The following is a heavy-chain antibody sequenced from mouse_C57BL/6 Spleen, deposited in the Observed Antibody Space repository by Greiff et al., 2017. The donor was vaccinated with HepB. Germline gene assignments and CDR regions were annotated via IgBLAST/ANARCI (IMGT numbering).Heavy chain of an antibody. CDR2: IYPGSGST. D-gene: IGHD1-1*01. V-gene: IGHV1-55*01. J-gene: IGHJ3*01. CDR1: GYTFTSYW. CDR3: ARDYYYGSSQAWFAY. Sequence: QVQLKQPGAELVKPGASVKMSCKASGYTFTSYWITWVKQRPGQGLEWIGDIYPGSGSTNYNEKFKSKATLTVDTSSSTAYMQLSSLTSEDSAVYYCARDYYYGSSQAWFAYWGQGTLVTVSA.